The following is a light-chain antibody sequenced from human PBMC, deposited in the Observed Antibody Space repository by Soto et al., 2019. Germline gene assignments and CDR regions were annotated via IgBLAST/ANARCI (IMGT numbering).Light chain of an antibody. CDR1: QSVSGY. V-gene: IGKV3-11*01. CDR3: QQRSNWPRP. Sequence: ENVLTPSPASVSLSPGERSTLSYRASQSVSGYLAWYQQKPGQAPRLLIYDASNRATGIPARFSGSGSGTDFTLTISSLEPEDFAVYYCQQRSNWPRPFGQGTKV. J-gene: IGKJ1*01. CDR2: DAS.